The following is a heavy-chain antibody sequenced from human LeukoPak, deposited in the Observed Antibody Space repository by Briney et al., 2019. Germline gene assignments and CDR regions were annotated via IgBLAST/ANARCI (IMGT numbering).Heavy chain of an antibody. J-gene: IGHJ4*02. CDR3: ARAEYSGYGWTDY. D-gene: IGHD5-12*01. CDR1: GFTFSSYS. CDR2: ISSSSSYI. Sequence: PGGSLRLSSAASGFTFSSYSMNWVRQAPGKGLEWVSSISSSSSYIYYADSVKGRFTISRDNAKNSLYLQMNSLRAEDTAVYYCARAEYSGYGWTDYWGQGTLVTVSS. V-gene: IGHV3-21*01.